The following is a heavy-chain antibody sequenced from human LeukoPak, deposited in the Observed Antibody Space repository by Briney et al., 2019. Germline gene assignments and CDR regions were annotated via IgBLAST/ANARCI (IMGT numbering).Heavy chain of an antibody. D-gene: IGHD4-23*01. CDR1: GFTFSSYG. J-gene: IGHJ4*02. Sequence: PGGSLRLSCAASGFTFSSYGMHWVRQAPGKGLEWVAFIRYDGSNKYYADSLKGRFTISRDNSKNTLYLQMNSLRAEDTAVYYCAKDRDYGGSDLDCWGQGTLATVSS. CDR3: AKDRDYGGSDLDC. V-gene: IGHV3-30*02. CDR2: IRYDGSNK.